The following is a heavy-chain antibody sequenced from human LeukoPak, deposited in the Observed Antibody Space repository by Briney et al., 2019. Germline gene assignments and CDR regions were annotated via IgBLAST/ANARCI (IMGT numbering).Heavy chain of an antibody. D-gene: IGHD1-26*01. Sequence: GGSLRLSCAASGFTFSSYGMHWVRQAPGKGLEWVAVVSYDGSNKYYADSVKGRFTIYRDNSKNTLYLQMNSLRAEDTAVYYCAKDRRFESYSTYYYGMDVWGQGTTVTVS. CDR1: GFTFSSYG. J-gene: IGHJ6*02. CDR2: VSYDGSNK. CDR3: AKDRRFESYSTYYYGMDV. V-gene: IGHV3-30*18.